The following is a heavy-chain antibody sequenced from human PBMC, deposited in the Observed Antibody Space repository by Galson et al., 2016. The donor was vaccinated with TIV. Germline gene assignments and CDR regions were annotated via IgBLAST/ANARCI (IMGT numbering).Heavy chain of an antibody. CDR1: GYILTNFW. CDR2: MKPGDSDT. D-gene: IGHD2-15*01. Sequence: QSGAEVKKPGESLKISCQDSGYILTNFWIAWVRQMPGQGLEWKGIMKPGDSDTRYSPSCQGQVTISVDQCIGTAYLQWSSLKASDTAMYYCARHGVTPGSLGSRGQGTMVTVSS. CDR3: ARHGVTPGSLGS. V-gene: IGHV5-51*01. J-gene: IGHJ3*01.